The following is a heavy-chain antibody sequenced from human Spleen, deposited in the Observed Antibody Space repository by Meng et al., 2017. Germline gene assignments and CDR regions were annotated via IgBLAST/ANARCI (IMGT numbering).Heavy chain of an antibody. D-gene: IGHD4-23*01. V-gene: IGHV2-5*02. CDR2: IYWDDDK. CDR3: THSLYGGTSDP. J-gene: IGHJ5*02. CDR1: GFSLSTIGVG. Sequence: QITLKDSGPTLVKPTQTITLTCTFSGFSLSTIGVGVGWIRQPPGKALEWLALIYWDDDKRYSPSLKSRLTITKDTSKNQVVLTMTNMDPVDTATYYCTHSLYGGTSDPWGQGTLVTVSS.